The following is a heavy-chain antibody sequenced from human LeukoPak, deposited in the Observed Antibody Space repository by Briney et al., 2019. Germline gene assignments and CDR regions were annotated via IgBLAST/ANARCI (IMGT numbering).Heavy chain of an antibody. CDR2: INPSGGST. V-gene: IGHV1-46*01. J-gene: IGHJ6*03. CDR1: GYTFTSYY. Sequence: ASVKVSCKASGYTFTSYYMHWVRQAPGQGLEWMGIINPSGGSTSYAQKFQGRVTMTRDTSTSTVYMELSSLRSEDTAVYYCARDRSAYSSGWNYYYYYMDVWGKGTTVTVSS. D-gene: IGHD6-19*01. CDR3: ARDRSAYSSGWNYYYYYMDV.